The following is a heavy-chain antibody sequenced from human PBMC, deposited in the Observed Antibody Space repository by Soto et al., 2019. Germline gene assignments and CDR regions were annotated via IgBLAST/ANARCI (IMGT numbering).Heavy chain of an antibody. J-gene: IGHJ4*02. V-gene: IGHV4-30-4*01. D-gene: IGHD3-22*01. CDR3: ARRYYYDSSGYLYYFDY. Sequence: PSETLSLTCTVSGGSISSGDYYWSWIRQPPGKGLEWIGYIYYSGSTYYNPSLKSRVTISVGTSKNRFSLKLSSVTAADTAVYYCARRYYYDSSGYLYYFDYWGQGTLVTVSS. CDR2: IYYSGST. CDR1: GGSISSGDYY.